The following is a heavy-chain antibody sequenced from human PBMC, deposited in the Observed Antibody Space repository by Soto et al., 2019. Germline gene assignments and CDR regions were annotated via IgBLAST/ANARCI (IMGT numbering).Heavy chain of an antibody. V-gene: IGHV1-8*01. CDR1: GYTFTSYD. Sequence: GASVKVSCKASGYTFTSYDINWVRQATGQGLEWMGWMNPNSGNTGYAQKFQGRVTMTRNTSISTAYMELSSLRSEDTAVYYCARGRPSYCSGGSCYTNWFDPWGQGTLVTSPQ. D-gene: IGHD2-15*01. J-gene: IGHJ5*02. CDR2: MNPNSGNT. CDR3: ARGRPSYCSGGSCYTNWFDP.